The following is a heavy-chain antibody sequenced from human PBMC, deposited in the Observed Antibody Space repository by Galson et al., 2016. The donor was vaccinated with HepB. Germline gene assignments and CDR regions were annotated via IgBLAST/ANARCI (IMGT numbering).Heavy chain of an antibody. CDR2: VSSTGSYT. J-gene: IGHJ4*02. CDR1: GFIFSDYY. V-gene: IGHV3-11*06. D-gene: IGHD6-19*01. CDR3: ARGVLAGDFDY. Sequence: SLRLSCAASGFIFSDYYMSWIRQAPGKGLEWVSFVSSTGSYTDYADSVKGRFTISRHNAKNSLYLQMNSLRAEDTAVYYCARGVLAGDFDYWGQGTLVTISS.